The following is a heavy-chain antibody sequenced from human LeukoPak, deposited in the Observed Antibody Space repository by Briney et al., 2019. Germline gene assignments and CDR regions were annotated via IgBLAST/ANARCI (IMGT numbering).Heavy chain of an antibody. CDR2: ISGSGGST. J-gene: IGHJ4*02. V-gene: IGHV3-23*01. CDR1: GFTFSSYA. D-gene: IGHD3-22*01. CDR3: ARDRGYYDSSGYPYFDY. Sequence: AGGSLRLSCAASGFTFSSYAMSWVRQAPGKGLEWVSAISGSGGSTYYADSVKGRFTISRDNSKNTLYLQMNSLRAEDTAVYYCARDRGYYDSSGYPYFDYWGQGTLVTVSS.